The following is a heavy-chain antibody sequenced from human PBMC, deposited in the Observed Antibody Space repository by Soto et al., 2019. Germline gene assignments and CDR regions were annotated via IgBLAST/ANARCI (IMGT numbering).Heavy chain of an antibody. CDR3: ARSQGSSTSLEIYYYYYYGIDV. CDR2: IIPISGTA. V-gene: IGHV1-69*01. D-gene: IGHD2-2*01. Sequence: QVQLVQSGAEVKKPGSSVKVSCKASGGTFSSYAISWVRQAPGQGLEWMGGIIPISGTANYAQKFQGRVTITADESTSTAYKELSSLRSEDTAVYYCARSQGSSTSLEIYYYYYYGIDVWGQGTTVTVSS. J-gene: IGHJ6*02. CDR1: GGTFSSYA.